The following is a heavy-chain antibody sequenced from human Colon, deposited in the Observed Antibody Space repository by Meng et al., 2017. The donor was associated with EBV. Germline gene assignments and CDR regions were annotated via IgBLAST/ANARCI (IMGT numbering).Heavy chain of an antibody. V-gene: IGHV4-4*02. CDR3: ARGNAYNAPSFDY. CDR2: IYHGGNT. D-gene: IGHD5-24*01. J-gene: IGHJ4*02. Sequence: QVTLQESGPGLVGPSGTLSLTCAGSGASISSNNWWSWVRQPPGKGLEWIGEIYHGGNTNYNPSLKSRVTISVDRSNDQFSLSLSSVTAADTAVYYCARGNAYNAPSFDYWGQGTLVTVSS. CDR1: GASISSNNW.